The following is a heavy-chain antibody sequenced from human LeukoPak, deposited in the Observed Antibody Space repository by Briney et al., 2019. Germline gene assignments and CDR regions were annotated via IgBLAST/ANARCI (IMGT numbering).Heavy chain of an antibody. D-gene: IGHD6-19*01. CDR2: IYYSGST. Sequence: SETLSLTCTVSGGSISSYYWSWIRQPPGKGLEWIGYIYYSGSTDYNPSLKSRVTISVDTSKNQLSLKLSSVTAADTAVYYCARLGYSSGWYYFDYWGQGTLVTVSS. J-gene: IGHJ4*02. CDR1: GGSISSYY. V-gene: IGHV4-59*08. CDR3: ARLGYSSGWYYFDY.